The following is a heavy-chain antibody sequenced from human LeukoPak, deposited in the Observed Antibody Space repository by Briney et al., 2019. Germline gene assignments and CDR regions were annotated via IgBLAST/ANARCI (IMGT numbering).Heavy chain of an antibody. CDR1: GFTFSSYW. CDR3: AGWYDTLDGRFDP. Sequence: GGSLRLSCAASGFTFSSYWMSWVRQAPGKGLEWVANIKQDGSEKYYVDSVKGRFTISRDNAKNSLYLQMNSLRAEDTAVYYCAGWYDTLDGRFDPWGQGTLVTVSS. CDR2: IKQDGSEK. D-gene: IGHD3-9*01. V-gene: IGHV3-7*03. J-gene: IGHJ5*02.